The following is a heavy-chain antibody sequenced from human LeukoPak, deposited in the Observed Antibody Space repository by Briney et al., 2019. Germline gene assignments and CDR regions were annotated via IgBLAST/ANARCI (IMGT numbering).Heavy chain of an antibody. D-gene: IGHD5-24*01. CDR2: IYHSGST. V-gene: IGHV4-4*02. J-gene: IGHJ5*02. CDR1: GGSISSSNW. Sequence: PSGTLSLTCAVSGGSISSSNWWSWVRQPPGKGLEWIGEIYHSGSTNYNPSLKSRVTISVDKSKNQFSLKLSSVTAADTAVYYCASGARMATRPVWFDPWGQGTLVTVSS. CDR3: ASGARMATRPVWFDP.